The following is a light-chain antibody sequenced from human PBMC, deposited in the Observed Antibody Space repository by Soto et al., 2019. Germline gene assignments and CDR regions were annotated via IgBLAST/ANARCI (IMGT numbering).Light chain of an antibody. V-gene: IGKV1-33*01. CDR1: QDISNY. CDR2: DAS. Sequence: DIQMTQSPSSLSASVGDRVTITCQASQDISNYLNWYQQKPGKAPKLLIYDASNLETGVPSRFSGSGSGTDFTFTISSLQPEDIATYYCQKFSAVPTFGGGTKVEI. J-gene: IGKJ4*01. CDR3: QKFSAVPT.